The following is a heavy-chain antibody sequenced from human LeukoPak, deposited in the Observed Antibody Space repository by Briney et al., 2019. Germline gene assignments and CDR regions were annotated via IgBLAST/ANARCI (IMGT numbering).Heavy chain of an antibody. CDR1: GFTFNSYV. Sequence: RKSLRLSCAASGFTFNSYVMHWVRQAPGKGLEWVAVISYDGSNKYYADSVKGRFTISRDNSENTLYLQMNSLRAEDTAVYYCAKVTSSGWYSLDYWGQGTLVTVSS. J-gene: IGHJ4*02. D-gene: IGHD6-19*01. V-gene: IGHV3-30*18. CDR3: AKVTSSGWYSLDY. CDR2: ISYDGSNK.